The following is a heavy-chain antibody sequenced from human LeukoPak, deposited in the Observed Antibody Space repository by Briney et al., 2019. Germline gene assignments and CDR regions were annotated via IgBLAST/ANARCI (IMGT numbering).Heavy chain of an antibody. CDR3: ARCGYLTTGTTWTPGY. D-gene: IGHD1-1*01. Sequence: GGSLRLSCAASGFSFSNYGMSWVRQAPGKGLEWVANIKQDGSEKYYVDSVKGRFTISRDNAKNSLYLQMNSLRAEDTAVYYCARCGYLTTGTTWTPGYWGQGTLVTVSS. CDR1: GFSFSNYG. V-gene: IGHV3-7*01. J-gene: IGHJ4*02. CDR2: IKQDGSEK.